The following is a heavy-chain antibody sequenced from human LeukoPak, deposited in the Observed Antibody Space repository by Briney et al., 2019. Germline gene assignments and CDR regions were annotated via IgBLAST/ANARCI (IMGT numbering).Heavy chain of an antibody. Sequence: GGSLRLSCAASGFTFSSYGMHWVRQAPGKGLEGVAFIRYDGSNKYYADSVKGRFTISRDNSKNTLYLQMNSLRAEDTAVYYCAKDHSSSWYCDYWGQGTLVTVSS. V-gene: IGHV3-30*02. J-gene: IGHJ4*02. D-gene: IGHD6-13*01. CDR3: AKDHSSSWYCDY. CDR1: GFTFSSYG. CDR2: IRYDGSNK.